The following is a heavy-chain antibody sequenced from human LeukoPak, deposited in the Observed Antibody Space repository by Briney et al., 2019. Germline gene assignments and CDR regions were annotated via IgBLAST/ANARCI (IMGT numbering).Heavy chain of an antibody. J-gene: IGHJ4*02. Sequence: SETLSLTCAVYGGSFSRDYWSWIRQPPGKGLEWIGSIYYSGSTYYNPSLKSRVTISVDTSKNQFSLKLSSVTAADTAVYYCARVDTAMASIDYWGQGTLVTVSS. D-gene: IGHD5-18*01. CDR3: ARVDTAMASIDY. CDR2: IYYSGST. CDR1: GGSFSRDY. V-gene: IGHV4-34*01.